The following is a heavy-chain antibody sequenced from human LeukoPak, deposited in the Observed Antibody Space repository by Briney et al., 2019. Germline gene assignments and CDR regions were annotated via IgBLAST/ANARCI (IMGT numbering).Heavy chain of an antibody. V-gene: IGHV3-7*01. D-gene: IGHD6-19*01. Sequence: PGGSLRLSCAPSGFTFSTYWMSWVRQAPGKGLEWVANIKQDGSDKYYVDSVKGRFTISRDNAKNSLYLQMNSLRAEDTAVYYCAREARRESSGWFVEFWGQGTLVTVP. CDR1: GFTFSTYW. J-gene: IGHJ4*02. CDR2: IKQDGSDK. CDR3: AREARRESSGWFVEF.